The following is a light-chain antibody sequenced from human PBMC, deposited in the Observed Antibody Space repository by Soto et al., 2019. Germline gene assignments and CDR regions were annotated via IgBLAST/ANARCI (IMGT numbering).Light chain of an antibody. CDR2: DAS. Sequence: EIVLTQSPVTLSLSPGERATLSCRASQSVSSYLAWYQQKPGQAPRLLIYDASNRATGIPARFSGSGSGTDFTLTIDNLEPEDFAVYYCQQRSNWPPIPFGPGTRLENK. CDR3: QQRSNWPPIP. V-gene: IGKV3-11*01. J-gene: IGKJ5*01. CDR1: QSVSSY.